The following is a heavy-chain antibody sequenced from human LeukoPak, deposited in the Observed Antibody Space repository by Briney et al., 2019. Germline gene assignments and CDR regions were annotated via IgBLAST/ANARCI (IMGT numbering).Heavy chain of an antibody. CDR1: GYTFTGYY. J-gene: IGHJ3*02. D-gene: IGHD6-19*01. V-gene: IGHV1-2*02. CDR3: ARDISPQWLARGDFAFDI. CDR2: NNPNSGGT. Sequence: ASVKVSCKASGYTFTGYYMHWVRQASGQGLEWMGWNNPNSGGTNYAQKFQGRVTMTRDTSISTAYMELSRLRSDDTAVYYCARDISPQWLARGDFAFDIWGQGTMVTVSS.